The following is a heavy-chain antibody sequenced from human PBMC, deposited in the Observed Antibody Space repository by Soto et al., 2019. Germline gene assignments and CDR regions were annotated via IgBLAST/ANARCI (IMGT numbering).Heavy chain of an antibody. J-gene: IGHJ4*02. CDR1: GFTFSSYS. D-gene: IGHD6-13*01. CDR2: ISSSSSYI. CDR3: ARDGRQQLASESDY. Sequence: GGSLRLSCAASGFTFSSYSMNWVRQAPGKGLEWVSSISSSSSYIYYADSVKGRFTISRDNAKNSLYLQMNSLRAEDTAVYYCARDGRQQLASESDYWGQGTLVTVSS. V-gene: IGHV3-21*01.